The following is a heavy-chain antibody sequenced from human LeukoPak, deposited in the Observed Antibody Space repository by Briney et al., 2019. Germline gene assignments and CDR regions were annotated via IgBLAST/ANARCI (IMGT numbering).Heavy chain of an antibody. V-gene: IGHV3-48*01. CDR3: ARDFRVVVAATVYYYGMDV. D-gene: IGHD2-15*01. Sequence: PGGSLRLSCAASGFTFGGYDMNWVRQAPGKGLEWVSYIGSSGGTKYYADPVKGRFTISRDNSKNTLYLQMNSLRAEDTAVYYCARDFRVVVAATVYYYGMDVWGQGTTVTVSS. CDR1: GFTFGGYD. CDR2: IGSSGGTK. J-gene: IGHJ6*02.